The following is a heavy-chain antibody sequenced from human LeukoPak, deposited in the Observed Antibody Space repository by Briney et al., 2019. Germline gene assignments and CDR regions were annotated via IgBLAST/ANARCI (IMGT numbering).Heavy chain of an antibody. Sequence: PSETLSLTCTVSGVSISGDYWSWIRQPPGKGLEWIGYIYYSGSTNYNPSLKSRVTISVDTSKNQFSLKLSSVTAADTAVYYCARLYYGMDVWGQGTTVTVSS. J-gene: IGHJ6*02. CDR1: GVSISGDY. V-gene: IGHV4-59*01. CDR3: ARLYYGMDV. CDR2: IYYSGST.